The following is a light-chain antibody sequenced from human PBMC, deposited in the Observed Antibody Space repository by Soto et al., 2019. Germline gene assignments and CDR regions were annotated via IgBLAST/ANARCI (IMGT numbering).Light chain of an antibody. CDR3: TSYTTSSLWV. J-gene: IGLJ3*02. CDR2: EVS. V-gene: IGLV2-14*01. Sequence: QSALTQPASVSGSPGQSITISCTGTSSDVGGYNYVSWFQHHPGKAPKLMIYEVSNRPSGVSNRFSGSKSGNTASLTISGLQAEDEADYYCTSYTTSSLWVFGGGTKLPVL. CDR1: SSDVGGYNY.